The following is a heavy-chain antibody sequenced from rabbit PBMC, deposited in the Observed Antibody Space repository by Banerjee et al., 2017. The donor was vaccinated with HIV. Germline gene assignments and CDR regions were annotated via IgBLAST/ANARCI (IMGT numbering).Heavy chain of an antibody. CDR3: ARDLAGVTGWNFGL. Sequence: EESGGDLVKPEGSLTLTCKASGFSFSSSYWICWVRQAPGKGLEWIGCIYTGSSSSTYYASWAKGRFTISKTSSTTVTLQMTSLTAADTATYFCARDLAGVTGWNFGLWGPGTLVTVS. CDR1: GFSFSSSYW. CDR2: IYTGSSSST. V-gene: IGHV1S45*01. D-gene: IGHD4-1*01. J-gene: IGHJ4*01.